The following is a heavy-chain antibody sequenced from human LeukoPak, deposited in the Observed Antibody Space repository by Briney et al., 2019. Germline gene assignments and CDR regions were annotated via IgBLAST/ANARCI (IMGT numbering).Heavy chain of an antibody. J-gene: IGHJ4*02. D-gene: IGHD3-16*01. CDR3: ARNLKGD. CDR2: ISSIIGYL. Sequence: GGSLRLSCAASGVSFSSYSINWVCEAPGKGRWWVSSISSIIGYLYYADSAKGRFTISRDNAKISLYLHMISLRAEDTAVYYCARNLKGDWGQGTLVTVSS. V-gene: IGHV3-21*01. CDR1: GVSFSSYS.